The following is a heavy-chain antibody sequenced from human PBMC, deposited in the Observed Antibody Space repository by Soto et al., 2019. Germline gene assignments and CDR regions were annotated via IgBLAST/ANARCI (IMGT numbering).Heavy chain of an antibody. D-gene: IGHD4-17*01. Sequence: QVQLVQSGAEVKKPGASVKVSCKASGYTFTSYDITWVRQATGQGLEWMGWMNPNSGNTGYAQKFEGRVTMTRHTSISTAYRGLSSLISEDTAVYYCARTLYGDNVDYWGQGTLVTVSS. CDR2: MNPNSGNT. V-gene: IGHV1-8*01. J-gene: IGHJ4*02. CDR1: GYTFTSYD. CDR3: ARTLYGDNVDY.